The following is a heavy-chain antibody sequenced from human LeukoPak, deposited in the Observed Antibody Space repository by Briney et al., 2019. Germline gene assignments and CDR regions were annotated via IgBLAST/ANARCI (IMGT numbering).Heavy chain of an antibody. D-gene: IGHD6-13*01. CDR1: GGSISSYY. CDR3: ARAGRAAAGRYFQH. V-gene: IGHV4-34*01. CDR2: INHSGST. J-gene: IGHJ1*01. Sequence: PSETLSLTCTVSGGSISSYYWSWIRQPPGKGLEWIGEINHSGSTNYNPSLKSRVTISVDTSKNQFSLKLSSVTAADTAVYYCARAGRAAAGRYFQHWGQGTLVTVSS.